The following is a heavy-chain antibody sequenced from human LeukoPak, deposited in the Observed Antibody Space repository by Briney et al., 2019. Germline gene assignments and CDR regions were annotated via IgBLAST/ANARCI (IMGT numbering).Heavy chain of an antibody. J-gene: IGHJ3*01. D-gene: IGHD5-24*01. CDR2: IGASGEST. Sequence: GGSLRLSCAASGSTFSVAAMTWVRQAPGKGLEWVSLIGASGESTYYADSVKGRFTISRDNSKNTLSLQMNSLRVEDTAMYFCAKDIQLSTWGLGTMATVSS. V-gene: IGHV3-23*01. CDR1: GSTFSVAA. CDR3: AKDIQLST.